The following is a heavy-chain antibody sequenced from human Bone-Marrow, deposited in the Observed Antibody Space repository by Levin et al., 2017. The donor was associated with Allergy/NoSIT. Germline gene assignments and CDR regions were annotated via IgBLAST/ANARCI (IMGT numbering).Heavy chain of an antibody. Sequence: PGGSLRLSCAASGFTFSTYGMHWVRQAPGKGLEWVAVISSDGSNTYYADSVKGRFTISRDNSKNTLYLQMNSLRTEDTAVYYCAMGDSSGWYYFAYWGQGTLVTVSS. J-gene: IGHJ4*02. CDR1: GFTFSTYG. CDR3: AMGDSSGWYYFAY. D-gene: IGHD6-19*01. V-gene: IGHV3-30*03. CDR2: ISSDGSNT.